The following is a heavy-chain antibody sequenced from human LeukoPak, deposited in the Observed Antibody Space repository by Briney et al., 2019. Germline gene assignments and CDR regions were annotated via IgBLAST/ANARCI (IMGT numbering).Heavy chain of an antibody. CDR2: ISYDGSNK. V-gene: IGHV3-30-3*01. Sequence: GGPLRLSCAASGFTFSSYVMHWVRQAPGKGLEWVAVISYDGSNKYYSDSVKGRYTISRDNSKNTLYLQMNSLRAEDTAVYYCARDRHGSGSYPYLHWGQGTLVTVSS. CDR3: ARDRHGSGSYPYLH. D-gene: IGHD3-10*01. J-gene: IGHJ4*02. CDR1: GFTFSSYV.